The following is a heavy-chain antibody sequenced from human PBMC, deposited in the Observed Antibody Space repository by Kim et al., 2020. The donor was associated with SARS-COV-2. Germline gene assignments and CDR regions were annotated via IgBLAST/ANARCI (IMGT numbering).Heavy chain of an antibody. Sequence: TYYNPSLQSRVPISVDTSKNPFSLKLSSVPAADTAVYYCARSVVRGFIFYWGQGTLVTVSS. V-gene: IGHV4-30-2*04. CDR2: T. CDR3: ARSVVRGFIFY. D-gene: IGHD3-10*01. J-gene: IGHJ4*02.